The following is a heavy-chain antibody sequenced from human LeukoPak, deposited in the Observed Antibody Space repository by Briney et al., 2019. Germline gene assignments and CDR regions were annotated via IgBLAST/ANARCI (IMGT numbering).Heavy chain of an antibody. D-gene: IGHD1-26*01. CDR1: GFTFSSYA. V-gene: IGHV3-23*01. CDR3: ARVGWELLNLHFDP. Sequence: GGSLRLSCAASGFTFSSYAMRWVRQAPGKGLEWVSAISGSGGSTYYADSVKGRFTISRDNAQNSLYLQMNSLRVEDTAIYSCARVGWELLNLHFDPWGQGTLVTVSS. CDR2: ISGSGGST. J-gene: IGHJ5*02.